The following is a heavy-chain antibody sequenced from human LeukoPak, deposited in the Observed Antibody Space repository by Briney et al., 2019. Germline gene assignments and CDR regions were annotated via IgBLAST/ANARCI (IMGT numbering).Heavy chain of an antibody. CDR3: TSDAIVGATHNWFDP. J-gene: IGHJ5*02. CDR1: GFTFGDYA. V-gene: IGHV3-49*03. CDR2: IRSKAYGGTT. D-gene: IGHD1-26*01. Sequence: GGSLRLSCTASGFTFGDYAMSWFRQAPGKGLEWVGFIRSKAYGGTTEYAASVKGRFTISRDDSKSIAYLQMNSLKTEDTAVYYCTSDAIVGATHNWFDPWGQGTLVTVSS.